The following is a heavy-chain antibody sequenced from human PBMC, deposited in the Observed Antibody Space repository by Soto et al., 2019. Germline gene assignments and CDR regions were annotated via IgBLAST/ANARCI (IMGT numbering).Heavy chain of an antibody. V-gene: IGHV3-23*01. D-gene: IGHD3-3*01. Sequence: PGGSLRLSCGTSGFPFASFGMGWVRQSPGKGLYWVSGISSSGRRTYYADSVKGRFTISRDNSKNTLYLQMDSLRGDDTAVYYCAKVAKSGVAVEYFDSWGQGALVTVSS. J-gene: IGHJ4*02. CDR3: AKVAKSGVAVEYFDS. CDR2: ISSSGRRT. CDR1: GFPFASFG.